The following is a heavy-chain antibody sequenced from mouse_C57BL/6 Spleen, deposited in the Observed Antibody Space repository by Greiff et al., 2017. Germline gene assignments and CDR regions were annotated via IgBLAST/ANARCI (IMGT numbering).Heavy chain of an antibody. J-gene: IGHJ1*03. CDR3: ARPPLDGSSFYWYFDV. Sequence: EVKLMESGAELVKPGASVKLSCTASGFNIKDYYMHWVKQRTEQGLEWIGRIDPEDGETKYAPKFQGKATITADTSYNTAYLQLSSLTSEDTAVYYCARPPLDGSSFYWYFDVWGTGTTVTVSS. D-gene: IGHD1-1*01. CDR1: GFNIKDYY. V-gene: IGHV14-2*01. CDR2: IDPEDGET.